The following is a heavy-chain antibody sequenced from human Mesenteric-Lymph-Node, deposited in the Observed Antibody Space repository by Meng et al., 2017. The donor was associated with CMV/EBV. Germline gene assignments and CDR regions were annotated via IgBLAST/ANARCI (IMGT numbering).Heavy chain of an antibody. J-gene: IGHJ4*02. CDR3: ARGNIY. Sequence: GSLRLSCAVYGGSFSGYYWSWIRQPPGKGLEWIGEINHSGSTNYNPSLKSRVTISVDTSKNQFSLKLSSVTAADTAVYYCARGNIYWGQGTLVTVSS. CDR2: INHSGST. CDR1: GGSFSGYY. V-gene: IGHV4-34*01.